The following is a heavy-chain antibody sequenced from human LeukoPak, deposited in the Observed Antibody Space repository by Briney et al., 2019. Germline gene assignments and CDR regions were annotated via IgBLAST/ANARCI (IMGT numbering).Heavy chain of an antibody. V-gene: IGHV3-74*01. CDR2: INSDGCST. CDR1: GFTFSSYW. Sequence: GGSLRLSCAASGFTFSSYWMHWVRQAPGKGLLWVSRINSDGCSTIYADSVKGRFTISRDNAKNTLYLQMSSLRAEDTAVYHCASDSPYYGMDVWGQGTTVTVSS. CDR3: ASDSPYYGMDV. J-gene: IGHJ6*02.